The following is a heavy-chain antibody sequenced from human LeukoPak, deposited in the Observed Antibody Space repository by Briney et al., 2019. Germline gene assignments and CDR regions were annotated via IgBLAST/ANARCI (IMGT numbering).Heavy chain of an antibody. CDR1: GFTFSSYW. Sequence: GGSLILSCAASGFTFSSYWISWVRQAPGEGLEWVGNIKHDGSEEYYVGSVKGRFTISRDNAKNSLYLQMNSLRAEDTAVYYCARDRLDGGYNLDYYYGMDVWGQGTTVTVSS. J-gene: IGHJ6*02. CDR3: ARDRLDGGYNLDYYYGMDV. V-gene: IGHV3-7*04. D-gene: IGHD5-24*01. CDR2: IKHDGSEE.